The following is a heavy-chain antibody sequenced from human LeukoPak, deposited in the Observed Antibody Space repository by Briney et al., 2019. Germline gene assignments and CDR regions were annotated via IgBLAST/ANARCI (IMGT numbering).Heavy chain of an antibody. CDR3: TRRPDSGGLGFDP. D-gene: IGHD1-26*01. Sequence: GGSLKLSCAASGFNFSGSSLHWVRQASGQGLEWVGRIGSKANTYATAFAASVKGRFTISRDDSKNTAYLQMSDLKTEDTAVYYCTRRPDSGGLGFDPWGQGTLVTVSS. J-gene: IGHJ5*02. CDR1: GFNFSGSS. CDR2: IGSKANTYAT. V-gene: IGHV3-73*01.